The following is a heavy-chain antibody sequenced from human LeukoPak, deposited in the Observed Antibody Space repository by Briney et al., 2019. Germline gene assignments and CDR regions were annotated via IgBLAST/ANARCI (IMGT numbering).Heavy chain of an antibody. CDR1: GGSISSGGYY. CDR3: ARNYYDSSGYYVPDY. J-gene: IGHJ4*02. D-gene: IGHD3-22*01. CDR2: IYYSGST. Sequence: SQTLSLTCTVSGGSISSGGYYWSWIRQHPGKGLGWIGYIYYSGSTYYNPSLKSRVTISVDTSKNQFSLKLSSVTAADTAVYYCARNYYDSSGYYVPDYWGQGTLVTVSS. V-gene: IGHV4-31*03.